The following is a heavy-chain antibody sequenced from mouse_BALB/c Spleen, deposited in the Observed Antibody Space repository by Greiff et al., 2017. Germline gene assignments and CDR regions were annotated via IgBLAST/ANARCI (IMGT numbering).Heavy chain of an antibody. Sequence: QVQLQQPGAELVKPGASVKLSCKASGYTFTSYYMYWVKQRPGQGLEWIGEINPSNGGTNFNEKFKSKATLTVDKSSSTAYMQLSSLTSEDSAVYYCTRGPPNSLLLAYWGQGTLVTVSA. D-gene: IGHD1-2*01. CDR3: TRGPPNSLLLAY. V-gene: IGHV1S81*02. CDR2: INPSNGGT. CDR1: GYTFTSYY. J-gene: IGHJ3*01.